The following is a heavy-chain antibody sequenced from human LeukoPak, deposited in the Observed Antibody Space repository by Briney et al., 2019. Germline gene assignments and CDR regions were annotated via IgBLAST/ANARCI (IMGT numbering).Heavy chain of an antibody. V-gene: IGHV4-34*01. D-gene: IGHD3-10*01. CDR1: GVSFSGYY. Sequence: PSETLSLTCAVYGVSFSGYYWSWIRQPPGKGLEWIGEINHSGSTNYNPSLKSRVTISVDTSKNQFSLKLSSVTAADTAVYYCARGVLPFDPWGQGTLVTVSS. J-gene: IGHJ5*02. CDR3: ARGVLPFDP. CDR2: INHSGST.